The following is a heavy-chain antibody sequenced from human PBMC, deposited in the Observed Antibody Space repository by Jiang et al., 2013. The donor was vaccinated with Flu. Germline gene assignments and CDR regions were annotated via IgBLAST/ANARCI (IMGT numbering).Heavy chain of an antibody. Sequence: SGAEVKKPGASVKVSCKASGYTFTGYYMHWVRQAPGQGLEWMGWINPNSGGTNYAQKFQGWVTMTRDTSISTAYMELSRLRSDDTAVYYCARGAYAYYDILTGSVSAFDIWGQGTMVTVSS. CDR2: INPNSGGT. D-gene: IGHD3-9*01. CDR1: GYTFTGYY. CDR3: ARGAYAYYDILTGSVSAFDI. J-gene: IGHJ3*02. V-gene: IGHV1-2*04.